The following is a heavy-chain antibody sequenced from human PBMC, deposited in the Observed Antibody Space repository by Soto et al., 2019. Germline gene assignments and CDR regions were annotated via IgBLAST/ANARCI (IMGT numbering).Heavy chain of an antibody. CDR3: ARRRDEYSYGSWAFDY. Sequence: SETLSLTCTVSGGPISSYYWSWIRQPPGKGLEWIGYIYYSGSTNYNPSLKSRVTISVDTSKNQFSLKLSSVTAADTAVYYCARRRDEYSYGSWAFDYWGQGTLVTVSS. V-gene: IGHV4-59*08. CDR1: GGPISSYY. D-gene: IGHD5-18*01. CDR2: IYYSGST. J-gene: IGHJ4*02.